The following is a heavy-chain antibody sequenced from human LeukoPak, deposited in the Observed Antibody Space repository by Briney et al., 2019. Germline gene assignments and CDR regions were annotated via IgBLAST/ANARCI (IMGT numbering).Heavy chain of an antibody. V-gene: IGHV1-69*05. J-gene: IGHJ4*02. CDR3: ARDSPGDGYNRGDY. CDR2: IIPIFGTA. CDR1: GGTFSSYA. Sequence: SVKVSCKASGGTFSSYAISWVRQAPGQGLEWMGGIIPIFGTANYAQKFQGRVTMTTDSSTSTTYMELRSLRSDDTAVYYCARDSPGDGYNRGDYWGQGTLVTVSS. D-gene: IGHD5-24*01.